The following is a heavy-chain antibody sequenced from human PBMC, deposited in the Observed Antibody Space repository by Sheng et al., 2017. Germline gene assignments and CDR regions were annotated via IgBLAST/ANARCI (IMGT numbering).Heavy chain of an antibody. CDR3: TTEDGGSYIGMDY. V-gene: IGHV3-15*01. CDR1: GFTFSNAW. Sequence: EVQLVESGGGLVKPGGSLRLSCAASGFTFSNAWMSWVRQAPGKGLEWVGRIKSKTDGGTTDYAAPVKGRFTISRDDSKNTLYLQMNSLKTEDTAVYYCTTEDGGSYIGMDYWGQGTLVTVSS. CDR2: IKSKTDGGTT. J-gene: IGHJ4*02. D-gene: IGHD1-26*01.